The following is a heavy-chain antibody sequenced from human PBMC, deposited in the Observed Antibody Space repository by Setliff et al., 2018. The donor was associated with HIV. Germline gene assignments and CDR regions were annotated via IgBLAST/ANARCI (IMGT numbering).Heavy chain of an antibody. CDR2: ISGSGGST. D-gene: IGHD1-26*01. CDR1: ELTFSNYA. Sequence: PGGSLRLSCAASELTFSNYAMTWVRQAPGKGLEWVSGISGSGGSTYYADSAKGRFTISRDNSKNTVYLHMSSLRAEDTAVYYCANSLAPGWELLEALLDYWGQGTLVTVSS. J-gene: IGHJ4*02. CDR3: ANSLAPGWELLEALLDY. V-gene: IGHV3-23*01.